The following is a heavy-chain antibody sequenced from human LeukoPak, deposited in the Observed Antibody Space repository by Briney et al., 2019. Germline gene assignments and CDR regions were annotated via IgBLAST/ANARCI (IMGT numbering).Heavy chain of an antibody. Sequence: PSETLSLTCTVSGGSISSYYWSWIRQPPGKGLEWIAYIYNSGSTSSNPSLKSRVTISVDTSSNQFSLKLSSVTAADTAVYYCAKTTRYFGMDVWGQGTTVTVSS. CDR1: GGSISSYY. V-gene: IGHV4-59*01. D-gene: IGHD4-17*01. CDR3: AKTTRYFGMDV. CDR2: IYNSGST. J-gene: IGHJ6*02.